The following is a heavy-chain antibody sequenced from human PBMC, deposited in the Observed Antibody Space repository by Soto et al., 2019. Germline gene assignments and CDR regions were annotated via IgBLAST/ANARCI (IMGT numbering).Heavy chain of an antibody. V-gene: IGHV3-23*01. CDR3: AKGLHHQLIAAAGSAGGGMDV. Sequence: PGGSLRLSCAASGFTFSSYAMSWVRQAPGKGLEWVSAISGSGGSTYYADSVKGRFTISRDNSKNTLYLQMNSLRAEDTAVYYCAKGLHHQLIAAAGSAGGGMDVWGQGTTVTVSS. CDR1: GFTFSSYA. D-gene: IGHD6-13*01. J-gene: IGHJ6*02. CDR2: ISGSGGST.